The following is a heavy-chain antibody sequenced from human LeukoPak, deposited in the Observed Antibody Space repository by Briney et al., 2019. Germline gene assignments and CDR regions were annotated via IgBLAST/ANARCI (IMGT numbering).Heavy chain of an antibody. CDR2: ISGSGGST. D-gene: IGHD6-19*01. Sequence: ETLSLTCTVSGGSISSGGYYWSWVRQAPGKGLEWVSAISGSGGSTYYADSVKGRFTISRDNSKNTLYLQMNSLRAEDTAVYYCAGIAVAGTDYWGQGTLVTVSS. CDR3: AGIAVAGTDY. V-gene: IGHV3-23*01. J-gene: IGHJ4*02. CDR1: GGSISSGGYY.